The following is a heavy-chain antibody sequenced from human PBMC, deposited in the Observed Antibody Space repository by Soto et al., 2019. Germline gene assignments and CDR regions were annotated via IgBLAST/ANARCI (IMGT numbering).Heavy chain of an antibody. CDR2: IIPIFGTA. V-gene: IGHV1-69*06. Sequence: QVQLVQSGAEVKKPGSSVKVSCKASGGTFSSYAISWVRQAPGQGLEWMGGIIPIFGTANYAQKFQGRVTITEDKTTSTAYMELSSLRSEDTAVYYCARVPYSSSWYVYYYYGMDVWGQGTTVTVSS. CDR3: ARVPYSSSWYVYYYYGMDV. CDR1: GGTFSSYA. J-gene: IGHJ6*02. D-gene: IGHD6-13*01.